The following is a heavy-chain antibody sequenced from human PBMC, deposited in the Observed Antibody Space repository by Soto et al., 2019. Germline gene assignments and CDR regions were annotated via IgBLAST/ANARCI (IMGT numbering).Heavy chain of an antibody. J-gene: IGHJ4*02. CDR3: ARPEIRDGYKVFDY. Sequence: PSETLSLTCTVSGGSISSSSYYWGWIRQPPGKGLEWIGSIYYSGSTYYNPSLKSRVTISVDTSKNQFSLKLSSVTAADTAVYYCARPEIRDGYKVFDYWGQGTLVTVSS. CDR1: GGSISSSSYY. CDR2: IYYSGST. D-gene: IGHD5-12*01. V-gene: IGHV4-39*01.